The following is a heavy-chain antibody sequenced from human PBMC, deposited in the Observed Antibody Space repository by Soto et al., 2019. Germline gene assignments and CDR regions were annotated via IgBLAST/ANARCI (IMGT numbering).Heavy chain of an antibody. D-gene: IGHD6-6*01. CDR2: IYYSGST. CDR1: GGSISCGGYY. V-gene: IGHV4-31*03. Sequence: SETLSLTCTVSGGSISCGGYYWRWIRQHPGKGLEWIGYIYYSGSTYYNPSLKSRVTISVDTSKDQFSLKLSSVTAADTAVYYCARFLGASIAFSFDYWGQGTLVTVSS. J-gene: IGHJ4*02. CDR3: ARFLGASIAFSFDY.